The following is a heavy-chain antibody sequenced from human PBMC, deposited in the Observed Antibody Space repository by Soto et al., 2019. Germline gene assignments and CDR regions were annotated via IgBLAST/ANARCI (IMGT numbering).Heavy chain of an antibody. Sequence: ASVKVSCKASGYIFINYGITWVRQAPGQGLEWMGWISGYNGNTKYADKLQGRVTMTTDTSTTTAYMELRSLRSDDTAVYYCARDEVPAANWLDRWGQGTLVTVSA. J-gene: IGHJ5*02. D-gene: IGHD2-2*01. V-gene: IGHV1-18*01. CDR3: ARDEVPAANWLDR. CDR1: GYIFINYG. CDR2: ISGYNGNT.